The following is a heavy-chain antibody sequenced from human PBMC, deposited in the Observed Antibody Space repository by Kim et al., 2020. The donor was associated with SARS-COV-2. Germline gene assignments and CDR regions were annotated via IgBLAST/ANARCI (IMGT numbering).Heavy chain of an antibody. CDR1: GGSISSYY. CDR3: ARVGGSYSRYYYYGMDV. Sequence: SETLSLTCTVSGGSISSYYWSWIRQPAGKGLEWIGRIYTSGSTNYNPSLKSRVTMSVDTSKNQFSLKLSSVTAADTAVYYCARVGGSYSRYYYYGMDVWGQGTTVTVSS. V-gene: IGHV4-4*07. CDR2: IYTSGST. J-gene: IGHJ6*02. D-gene: IGHD1-26*01.